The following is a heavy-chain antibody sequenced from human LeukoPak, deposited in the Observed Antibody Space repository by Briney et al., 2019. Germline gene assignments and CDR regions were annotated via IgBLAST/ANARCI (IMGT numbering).Heavy chain of an antibody. CDR1: GGSISSYY. Sequence: SETLSLTCTVSGGSISSYYWRWIRQPPGQGLDGMGYIYYSGSTNYNPSLKSRVTISVDTSKNQFSLKLRSLTAADTAVYYCARIDSSGYPTHFDYWGQGTLVTVSS. V-gene: IGHV4-59*01. CDR3: ARIDSSGYPTHFDY. J-gene: IGHJ4*02. D-gene: IGHD3-22*01. CDR2: IYYSGST.